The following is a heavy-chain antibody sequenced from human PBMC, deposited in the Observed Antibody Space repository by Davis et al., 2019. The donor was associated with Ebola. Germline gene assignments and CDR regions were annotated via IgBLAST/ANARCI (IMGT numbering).Heavy chain of an antibody. V-gene: IGHV3-23*01. J-gene: IGHJ2*01. D-gene: IGHD4-17*01. Sequence: GESLKISCTVSGFKYSNYDMSWVRQPPGKGLEWVAAIGRSGRAIHYADSVKGRFTVSRDNSENMLYLQMSTLRAEDTAVYYCARHVNGDFWYFDLWGRGTRVTVSS. CDR2: IGRSGRAI. CDR3: ARHVNGDFWYFDL. CDR1: GFKYSNYD.